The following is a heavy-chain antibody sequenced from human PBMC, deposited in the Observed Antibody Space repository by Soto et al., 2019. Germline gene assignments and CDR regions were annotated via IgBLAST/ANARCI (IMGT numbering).Heavy chain of an antibody. CDR3: VRVNYFDSSGYSLDAFDI. J-gene: IGHJ3*02. D-gene: IGHD3-22*01. Sequence: PGPGKGLGRFGRIRNKRKSYTTDYAASVKGRFSFSRDDSGDSLYLQMNSLKTEDTALYYCVRVNYFDSSGYSLDAFDIWSQGTMVTVSS. CDR2: IRNKRKSYTT. V-gene: IGHV3-72*01.